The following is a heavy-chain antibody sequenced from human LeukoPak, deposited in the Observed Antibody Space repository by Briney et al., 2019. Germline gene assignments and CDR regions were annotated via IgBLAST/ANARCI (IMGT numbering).Heavy chain of an antibody. V-gene: IGHV4-61*02. CDR2: IYTSGDT. Sequence: PSETPSLTCTVSGDSISSGDYYWSWIRQPAGKGLEWIGRIYTSGDTNYNPSLRSRVTISLDTSKNQFSLKLSSVTAADTAVYYCARSMVRGIITGVFDCWGQGTLVTVSS. CDR3: ARSMVRGIITGVFDC. CDR1: GDSISSGDYY. D-gene: IGHD3-10*01. J-gene: IGHJ4*02.